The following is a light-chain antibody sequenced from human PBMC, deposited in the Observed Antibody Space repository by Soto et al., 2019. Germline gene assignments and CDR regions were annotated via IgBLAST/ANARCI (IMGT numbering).Light chain of an antibody. Sequence: EIVLTQSPGTLSLSPGERATLSCRASQSVSSRNLAWYRQKPGQAPRLLIYGASNRATGIPDRFSGCGSGTDFTLTISRLEPEDVAVYYCLRYGDSPPAYTFGQGTKLEIK. V-gene: IGKV3-20*01. J-gene: IGKJ2*01. CDR3: LRYGDSPPAYT. CDR1: QSVSSRN. CDR2: GAS.